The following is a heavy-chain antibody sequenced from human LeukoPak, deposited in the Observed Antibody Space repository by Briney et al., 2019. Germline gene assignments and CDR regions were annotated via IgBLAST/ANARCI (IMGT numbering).Heavy chain of an antibody. V-gene: IGHV4-34*01. J-gene: IGHJ4*02. CDR1: GGSFSGYY. CDR3: ARVLYNGVTGFDY. D-gene: IGHD5-24*01. Sequence: SETLSLTCAVYGGSFSGYYWSWIRQPPGKGLEWIGEINHSGSTNYNPSLKSRVTISVDTSKNQFSLKLSSVTAADTAVYYCARVLYNGVTGFDYWGQGTLVTVSS. CDR2: INHSGST.